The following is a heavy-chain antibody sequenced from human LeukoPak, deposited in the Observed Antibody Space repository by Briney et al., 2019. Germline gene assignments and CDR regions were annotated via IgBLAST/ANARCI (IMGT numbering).Heavy chain of an antibody. J-gene: IGHJ3*02. V-gene: IGHV5-51*01. Sequence: GESLKISCKGSGYSFTSYWIGWVRQMPGKGLEWMGIIYPGDSDTRYSPSFQGQVTISADKSISTAYLQWSSLKASDTAMYYCARRPPGYSSGWYTGGAFDIWGQGTMVTVSS. CDR1: GYSFTSYW. CDR3: ARRPPGYSSGWYTGGAFDI. CDR2: IYPGDSDT. D-gene: IGHD6-19*01.